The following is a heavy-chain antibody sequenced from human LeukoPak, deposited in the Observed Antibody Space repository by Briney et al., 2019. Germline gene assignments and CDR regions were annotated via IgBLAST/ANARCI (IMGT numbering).Heavy chain of an antibody. D-gene: IGHD2-15*01. CDR3: ARTRIWSLGPVDY. CDR1: GGSFSGYY. J-gene: IGHJ4*02. V-gene: IGHV4-34*01. CDR2: INHGGST. Sequence: SETLSLTCAVYGGSFSGYYWSWIRQPPGKGLEWIGEINHGGSTNYNPSLKSRVTISVDTSKNQFSLKLSSVTAADTAVYYCARTRIWSLGPVDYWGQGTLVTVSS.